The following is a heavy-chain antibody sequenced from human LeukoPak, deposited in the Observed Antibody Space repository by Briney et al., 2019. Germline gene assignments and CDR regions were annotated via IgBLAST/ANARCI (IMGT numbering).Heavy chain of an antibody. Sequence: PGGSLRLPCAASGFTFSSYEMNWVRQAPGKGLEWVSYISSSGSTIYYADSVKGRFTISRDNAKNSLYLQMNSLRAEDTAVYYCARSSRGTAMVFDYWGQGTLVTVSS. CDR3: ARSSRGTAMVFDY. D-gene: IGHD5-18*01. V-gene: IGHV3-48*03. CDR1: GFTFSSYE. J-gene: IGHJ4*02. CDR2: ISSSGSTI.